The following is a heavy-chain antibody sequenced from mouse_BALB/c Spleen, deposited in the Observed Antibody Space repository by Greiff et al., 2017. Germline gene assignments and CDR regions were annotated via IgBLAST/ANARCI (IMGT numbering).Heavy chain of an antibody. Sequence: DVQLQESGAELVRPGALVKLSCKASGFNIKDYYMHWVKQRPEQGLEWIGWIDPENGNTIYDPKFQGKASITADTSSNTAYLQLSSLTSEDTAVYYCARRGYGSGYDYWGQGTTLTVSA. D-gene: IGHD1-1*01. V-gene: IGHV14-1*02. CDR2: IDPENGNT. CDR1: GFNIKDYY. J-gene: IGHJ2*01. CDR3: ARRGYGSGYDY.